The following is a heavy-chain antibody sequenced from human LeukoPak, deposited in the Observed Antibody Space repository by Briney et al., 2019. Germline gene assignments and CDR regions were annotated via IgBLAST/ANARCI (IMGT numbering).Heavy chain of an antibody. Sequence: GGSLGLSCEASGFTFTSSWVSWVRQAPGKGWEWVANIKKDGSEEYYVVSVKGRFTISRDNSKNTLYLQMNSLRAEDTTVYYRTKGWGWGRSSSSQNFDYWGQGTLVTVSS. D-gene: IGHD6-6*01. V-gene: IGHV3-7*03. CDR2: IKKDGSEE. J-gene: IGHJ4*02. CDR3: TKGWGWGRSSSSQNFDY. CDR1: GFTFTSSW.